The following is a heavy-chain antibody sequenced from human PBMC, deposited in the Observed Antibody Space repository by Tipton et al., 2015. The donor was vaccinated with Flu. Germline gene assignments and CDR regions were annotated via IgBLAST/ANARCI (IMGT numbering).Heavy chain of an antibody. CDR1: GFTFSDYW. V-gene: IGHV3-7*01. J-gene: IGHJ4*02. CDR3: TRSLDY. Sequence: SLRLSCVASGFTFSDYWMDWVRQAPGKGLEWVANINQDGSEKYSVGSVKGRFTISRDNAKNSLYLQMNSLGAEDTAVYYCTRSLDYWGQGTPVTVSS. CDR2: INQDGSEK.